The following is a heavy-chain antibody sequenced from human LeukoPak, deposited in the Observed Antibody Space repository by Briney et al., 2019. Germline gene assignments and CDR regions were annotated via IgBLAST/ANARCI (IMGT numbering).Heavy chain of an antibody. CDR1: GFTFSSYS. D-gene: IGHD1-26*01. V-gene: IGHV3-21*01. CDR2: ISSSSSYI. CDR3: ARDRGASDPFDY. Sequence: GGSLRLSCAASGFTFSSYSMNWVRQAPGKGLEWVSSISSSSSYIYYADSVKGRFTISRDNAKNSLCLQMNSLRAEDTAVYYCARDRGASDPFDYWGQGTLVTVSS. J-gene: IGHJ4*02.